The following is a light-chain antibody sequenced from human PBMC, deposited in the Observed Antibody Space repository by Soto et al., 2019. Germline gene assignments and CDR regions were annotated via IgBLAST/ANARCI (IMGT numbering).Light chain of an antibody. V-gene: IGKV3-20*01. CDR1: QSISSSS. J-gene: IGKJ1*01. Sequence: IVLTQSPGTLSLSPGERATLSCRASQSISSSSLAWYQQKPGQAPRLLIYGASSRATGIPGRFSGSGSETDFTLTISRLEPEDFAVYYCHQYGSSPWTFGQGTKV. CDR3: HQYGSSPWT. CDR2: GAS.